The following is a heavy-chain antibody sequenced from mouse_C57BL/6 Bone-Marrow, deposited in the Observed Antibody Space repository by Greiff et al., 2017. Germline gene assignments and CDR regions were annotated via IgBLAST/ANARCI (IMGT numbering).Heavy chain of an antibody. J-gene: IGHJ2*01. CDR2: IYPENGDT. D-gene: IGHD1-1*01. CDR3: TPYCGSGGY. CDR1: GFNINDDY. V-gene: IGHV14-4*01. Sequence: VQLQQSGAELVRPGASVKMSCTASGFNINDDYMHWVKQRPEQGLEWIGWIYPENGDTEYASKFQGKATITADTSSNTAYLQLSSLTSEDTAVYFCTPYCGSGGYWGQGTPLTVSA.